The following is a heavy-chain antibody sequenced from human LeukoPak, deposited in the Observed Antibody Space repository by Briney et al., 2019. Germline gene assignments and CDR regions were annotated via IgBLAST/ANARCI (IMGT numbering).Heavy chain of an antibody. CDR1: GYTFTSYG. J-gene: IGHJ6*02. D-gene: IGHD5-18*01. CDR2: ISAYNGNT. V-gene: IGHV1-18*01. CDR3: ASESQGYSYGSYYYYGMDV. Sequence: GASVKVSCKASGYTFTSYGISWVRQAPGQGLEWMGWISAYNGNTNYAQKLQGRVTMTTDTSTSTAYMELRSLRSDDTAVYYCASESQGYSYGSYYYYGMDVWGQGTTVTVSS.